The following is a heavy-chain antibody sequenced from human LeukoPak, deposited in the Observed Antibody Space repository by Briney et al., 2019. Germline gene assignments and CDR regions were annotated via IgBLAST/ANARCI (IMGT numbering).Heavy chain of an antibody. CDR2: MNPNNGNT. Sequence: GASVKVSCKASGFTFTSYDINWVRQASGQGLEWMGWMNPNNGNTGYAQKFQGRVTMTRDTSISTAYMELRGLRSEDTAVYYCARNTETAIPLPYYFDYWGQGTLVTVSS. V-gene: IGHV1-8*01. CDR3: ARNTETAIPLPYYFDY. J-gene: IGHJ4*02. D-gene: IGHD2-21*02. CDR1: GFTFTSYD.